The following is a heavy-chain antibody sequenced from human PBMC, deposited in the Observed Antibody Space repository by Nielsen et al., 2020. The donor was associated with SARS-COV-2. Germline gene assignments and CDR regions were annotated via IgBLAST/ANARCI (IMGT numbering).Heavy chain of an antibody. CDR1: GGSVSSNDW. J-gene: IGHJ6*03. CDR2: VSHSGSI. V-gene: IGHV4-4*02. CDR3: ARGDLVVVPSPILGLGPFFYYFYLDV. D-gene: IGHD2-2*01. Sequence: SETLSLTCAVSGGSVSSNDWWTWVRQSPGKGLEWIGEVSHSGSINYNPSLKSRATLSMDKSKRQFSLRLTSVSAADTAVYFCARGDLVVVPSPILGLGPFFYYFYLDVWGKGTTVIVSS.